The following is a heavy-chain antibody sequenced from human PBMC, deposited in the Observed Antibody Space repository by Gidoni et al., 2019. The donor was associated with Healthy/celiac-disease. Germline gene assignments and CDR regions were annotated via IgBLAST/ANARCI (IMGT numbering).Heavy chain of an antibody. D-gene: IGHD1-7*01. V-gene: IGHV1-69*09. Sequence: QVQLVQSGAEVKKPGSSVKVSCKASGGTFSSYAISWVRQAPGQGLAWMGRIIPILGIANYAQKFQGRVTITADKSTSTAYMELSSLRSEDTAVYYCASAGTTGEWFDPWGQGTLVTVSS. CDR3: ASAGTTGEWFDP. CDR2: IIPILGIA. CDR1: GGTFSSYA. J-gene: IGHJ5*02.